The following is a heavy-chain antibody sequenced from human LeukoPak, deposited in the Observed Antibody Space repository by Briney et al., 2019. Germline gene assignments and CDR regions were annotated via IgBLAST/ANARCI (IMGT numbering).Heavy chain of an antibody. CDR1: GFTFSSYA. CDR3: ARDICSSTSCSFDY. J-gene: IGHJ4*02. Sequence: GGSLRLSCAASGFTFSSYAMSWVRQAPGKGLEWVSAISGSGGSTYYADSVKGRFTISRDNAKNSLYLQMNSLRAEDTAVYYCARDICSSTSCSFDYWGQGTLVTVSS. CDR2: ISGSGGST. D-gene: IGHD2-2*01. V-gene: IGHV3-23*01.